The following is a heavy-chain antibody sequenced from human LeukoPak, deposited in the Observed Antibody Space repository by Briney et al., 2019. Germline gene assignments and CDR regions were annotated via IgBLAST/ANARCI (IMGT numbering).Heavy chain of an antibody. CDR1: GFTFSSYA. V-gene: IGHV3-23*01. D-gene: IGHD4-17*01. Sequence: PVGSLRLSCAASGFTFSSYAMTWVRQAPGKGLGWVSAINGVATSTYYADSVKGRFTISRDNSRSTLYLQMSSLRAEDTAVYYCAQGDFTTVPKVLIDWGQGTLVTVSS. J-gene: IGHJ4*02. CDR2: INGVATST. CDR3: AQGDFTTVPKVLID.